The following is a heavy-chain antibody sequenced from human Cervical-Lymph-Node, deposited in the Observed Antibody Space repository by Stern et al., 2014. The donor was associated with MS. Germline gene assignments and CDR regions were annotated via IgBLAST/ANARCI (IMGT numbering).Heavy chain of an antibody. J-gene: IGHJ6*02. CDR3: ARGRKPYRSIVVIGYYYYGMDV. D-gene: IGHD3-22*01. CDR1: GFTFSSYS. Sequence: EVHLVESGGGLVQPGGSLRLSCAASGFTFSSYSMNWVRQAPGKGLEWVSYISSSSSALYYADSVKGRFTISRDNAKNSLYLQMNSLRDEDTAVYYCARGRKPYRSIVVIGYYYYGMDVWGQGTTVTVSS. CDR2: ISSSSSAL. V-gene: IGHV3-48*02.